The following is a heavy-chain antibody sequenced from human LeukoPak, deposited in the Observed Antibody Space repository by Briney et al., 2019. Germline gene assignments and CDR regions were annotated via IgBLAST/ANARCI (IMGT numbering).Heavy chain of an antibody. CDR1: ELSSVTYG. CDR3: AKVRYQLLIDY. V-gene: IGHV3-30*02. CDR2: IRYDGTKK. Sequence: GGPLRLPCATSELSSVTYGINWSGRPQAKGLKWVTFIRYDGTKKYYADSVKGRFTISRDNAKKSLYLQMNSLRADDTAVYYCAKVRYQLLIDYWGQGTLVTVSS. D-gene: IGHD2-2*01. J-gene: IGHJ4*02.